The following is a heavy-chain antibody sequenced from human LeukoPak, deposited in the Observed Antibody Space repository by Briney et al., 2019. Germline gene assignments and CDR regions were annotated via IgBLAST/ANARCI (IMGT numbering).Heavy chain of an antibody. Sequence: SETLSLTCAVYGGSFSGYYWTWIRQPPGKGLEWIGEINHSGSTNYNPSLKSRVNISVDTSRNQFSLILTSVTAADTAVYFCARVRAAGSFDIWGQGTMVTVSS. CDR3: ARVRAAGSFDI. J-gene: IGHJ3*02. V-gene: IGHV4-34*01. CDR1: GGSFSGYY. CDR2: INHSGST.